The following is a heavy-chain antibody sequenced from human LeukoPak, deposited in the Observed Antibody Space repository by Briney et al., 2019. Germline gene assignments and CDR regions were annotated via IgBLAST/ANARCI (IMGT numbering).Heavy chain of an antibody. CDR3: ARGDYYDSSGYPPPRWFDP. D-gene: IGHD3-22*01. Sequence: SQTLSLTCTVSGGSISSGSYYWSWIRQPAGKGLEWIGRIYTSGSTNYNPSLKSRVTISVDTSKNQFSLKLSSVTAADTAVYYCARGDYYDSSGYPPPRWFDPWGQGTLVTVSS. V-gene: IGHV4-61*02. CDR2: IYTSGST. J-gene: IGHJ5*02. CDR1: GGSISSGSYY.